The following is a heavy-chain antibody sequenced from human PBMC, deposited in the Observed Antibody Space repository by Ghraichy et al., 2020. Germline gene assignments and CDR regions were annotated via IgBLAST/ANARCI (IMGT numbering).Heavy chain of an antibody. Sequence: LSITCAASGFTFRTFDMHWVRQAPGKGLEWLAVISYNGSKENYVQSVRGRFTVSRDNSKNTMYLQMNSLTYEDSAVYYCAKPSAKYETFRYSSLDVWGKGTTVTASS. CDR1: GFTFRTFD. J-gene: IGHJ6*03. D-gene: IGHD4/OR15-4a*01. V-gene: IGHV3-30*18. CDR3: AKPSAKYETFRYSSLDV. CDR2: ISYNGSKE.